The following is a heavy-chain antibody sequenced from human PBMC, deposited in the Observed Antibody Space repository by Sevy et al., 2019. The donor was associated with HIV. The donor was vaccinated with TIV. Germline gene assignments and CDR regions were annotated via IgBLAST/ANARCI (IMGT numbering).Heavy chain of an antibody. Sequence: GGSLRLSCAASGFTFSSYAMHWVRQAPGKGLEWVAVISYDGSNKYYADSVKGRFTISRDNSKNTLYLQMNSLRAEDTAVYYCARDRAWESGAIDIWGQGTMVTVSS. D-gene: IGHD1-26*01. CDR3: ARDRAWESGAIDI. V-gene: IGHV3-30-3*01. CDR1: GFTFSSYA. CDR2: ISYDGSNK. J-gene: IGHJ3*02.